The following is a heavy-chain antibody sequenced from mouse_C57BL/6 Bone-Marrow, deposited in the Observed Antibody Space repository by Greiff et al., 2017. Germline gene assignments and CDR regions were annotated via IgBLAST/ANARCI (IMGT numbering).Heavy chain of an antibody. J-gene: IGHJ2*01. CDR3: ARRGNRDYFDY. V-gene: IGHV1-26*01. Sequence: VQLQQSGPELVKPGASVKISCKASGYTFTDYYMNWVKQSHGKSLEWIGDINPNNGGTSYNQKFKGKATLTVDKSSSTAYMELRSLTSEDSAVYYCARRGNRDYFDYWGQGTTLTVSS. CDR1: GYTFTDYY. CDR2: INPNNGGT.